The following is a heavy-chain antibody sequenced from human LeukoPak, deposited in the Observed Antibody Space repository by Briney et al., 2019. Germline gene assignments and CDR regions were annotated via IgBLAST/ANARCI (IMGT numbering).Heavy chain of an antibody. V-gene: IGHV1-69-2*01. CDR2: VDPEDGET. J-gene: IGHJ4*02. D-gene: IGHD1-7*01. CDR3: ALQLELSFPLVY. CDR1: GYTFTDYY. Sequence: ASVKISCKVSGYTFTDYYMHWVQQAPGKGLEWMGLVDPEDGETIYAEKFQGRVTITADTSTDTAYMELRSLRSEDTAVYYCALQLELSFPLVYWGQGTLVTVSS.